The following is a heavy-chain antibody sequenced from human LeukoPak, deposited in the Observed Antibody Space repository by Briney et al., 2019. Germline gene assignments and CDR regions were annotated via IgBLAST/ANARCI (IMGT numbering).Heavy chain of an antibody. CDR3: ARVGDTDAFDI. V-gene: IGHV3-48*01. J-gene: IGHJ3*02. CDR2: ISSSSNAI. CDR1: GFTFSSYG. D-gene: IGHD3-16*01. Sequence: GGSLRLSCAASGFTFSSYGMNWVRQAPGKGLEWVSYISSSSNAIYYADSVKGRFTISRDNAKNSLYLQMNSLRAEDTAVYYCARVGDTDAFDIWGQGTMVTVSS.